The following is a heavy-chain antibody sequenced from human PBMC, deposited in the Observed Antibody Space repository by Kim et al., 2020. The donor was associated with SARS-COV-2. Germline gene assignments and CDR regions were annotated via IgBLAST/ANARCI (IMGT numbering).Heavy chain of an antibody. V-gene: IGHV4-39*01. CDR3: AGHRSYSSGCCVAVYY. Sequence: SETLSLTCTVSGGSLSSSSYYWGWLRPPPGQGLEGIGTAYYIRNTYYNPSRKSRVTIYVATSKNHLSLKLGSVTAADAADYYCAGHRSYSSGCCVAVYY. CDR2: AYYIRNT. CDR1: GGSLSSSSYY. D-gene: IGHD6-19*01. J-gene: IGHJ6*01.